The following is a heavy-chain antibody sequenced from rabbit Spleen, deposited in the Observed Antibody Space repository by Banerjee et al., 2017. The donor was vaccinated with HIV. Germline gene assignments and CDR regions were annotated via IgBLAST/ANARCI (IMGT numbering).Heavy chain of an antibody. CDR1: GFSFSAVHW. V-gene: IGHV1S40*01. J-gene: IGHJ4*01. CDR2: VYAGSTGTI. Sequence: QSLEESGGDLVKPGASLRLTCTASGFSFSAVHWIYWVRQAPGKWLEWIGTVYAGSTGTIDYASWAKGRFTISKSSSTTVTLRLTRLTAADTATYFCATDPRYVGYAGDGDVSEYNLWGPGTLVTVS. D-gene: IGHD3-3*01. CDR3: ATDPRYVGYAGDGDVSEYNL.